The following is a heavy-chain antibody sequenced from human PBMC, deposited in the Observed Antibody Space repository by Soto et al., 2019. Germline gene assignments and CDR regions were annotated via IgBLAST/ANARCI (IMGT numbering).Heavy chain of an antibody. CDR1: GFTFDDYA. CDR2: ISWNSGSI. V-gene: IGHV3-9*01. Sequence: EVQLVESGGGLVQPGRSLRLSCAASGFTFDDYAMHWVRQAPGKGLEWVSGISWNSGSIGYADSVKGRFTISRDNAKNSLYLQMNSVRAEDTALYYCAKDIFEEQQLVLIDYWGQGTLVTVSS. J-gene: IGHJ4*02. D-gene: IGHD6-13*01. CDR3: AKDIFEEQQLVLIDY.